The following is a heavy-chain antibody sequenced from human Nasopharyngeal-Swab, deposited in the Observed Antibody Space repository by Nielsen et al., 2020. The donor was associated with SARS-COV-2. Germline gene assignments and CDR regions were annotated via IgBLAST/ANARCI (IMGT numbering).Heavy chain of an antibody. V-gene: IGHV1-8*03. CDR2: MNPNSGNT. CDR1: GYTFTSYD. CDR3: ARDTTGTTKFDY. Sequence: ASVKVSCKASGYTFTSYDINWVRQATGQGLEWMGWMNPNSGNTGYAQKFQGRVTITRNTSISTAYMELSSLRSEDTAVYYCARDTTGTTKFDYWGQGTLVTVSS. J-gene: IGHJ4*02. D-gene: IGHD1-1*01.